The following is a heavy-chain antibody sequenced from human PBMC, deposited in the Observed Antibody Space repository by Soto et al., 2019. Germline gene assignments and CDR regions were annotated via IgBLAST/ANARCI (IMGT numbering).Heavy chain of an antibody. CDR3: AKGSGSSGLSDYFAY. V-gene: IGHV3-23*01. CDR1: GFTFSTYA. D-gene: IGHD1-26*01. CDR2: ISGSGGNT. J-gene: IGHJ4*02. Sequence: GGSLRLSCAASGFTFSTYAMSWVRQAPGKGLEWVSSISGSGGNTYYADSVKGRFTISRDNSKNTLYLQMDSLRAEDTAVYYCAKGSGSSGLSDYFAYWGQGTLVTVSS.